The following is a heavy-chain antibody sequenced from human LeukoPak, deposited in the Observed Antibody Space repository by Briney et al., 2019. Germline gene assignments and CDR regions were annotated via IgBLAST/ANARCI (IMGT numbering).Heavy chain of an antibody. CDR2: ISAYNGNT. Sequence: ASVKVSCKASGYTFTSYGIIWVRQAPGQGLEWMGWISAYNGNTNYAQKLQGRVTMTTDTSTSTAYMELRSLRSDDTAVYYCARDPFARYSSSWYGYYYGMDVWAKGPRSPSP. V-gene: IGHV1-18*01. CDR3: ARDPFARYSSSWYGYYYGMDV. CDR1: GYTFTSYG. J-gene: IGHJ6*02. D-gene: IGHD6-13*01.